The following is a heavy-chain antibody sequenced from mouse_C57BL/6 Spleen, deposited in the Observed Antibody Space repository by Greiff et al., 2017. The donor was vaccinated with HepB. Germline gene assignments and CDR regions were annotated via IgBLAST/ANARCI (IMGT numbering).Heavy chain of an antibody. CDR2: IYPGDGDT. CDR3: AREEAY. J-gene: IGHJ3*01. CDR1: GYAFSSSW. V-gene: IGHV1-82*01. Sequence: VQGVESGPELVKPGASVKISCKASGYAFSSSWMNWVKQRPGKGLEWIGRIYPGDGDTNYNGKFKGKATLTADKSSSTAYMQLSSLTSEDSAVYFCAREEAYWGQGTLVTVSA.